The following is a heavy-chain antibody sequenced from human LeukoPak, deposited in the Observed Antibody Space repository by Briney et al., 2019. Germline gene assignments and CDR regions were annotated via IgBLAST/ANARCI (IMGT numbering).Heavy chain of an antibody. CDR1: GGSFSGYY. Sequence: KASETQSLTCAVYGGSFSGYYWSWIRQPPGKGLEWIGEINHSGSTNYNPSLKSRVTISVDTSKNQFSLKLSSVTAADTAVYYCAREVVPAAIDYWGQGTLVTVSS. V-gene: IGHV4-34*01. CDR3: AREVVPAAIDY. CDR2: INHSGST. D-gene: IGHD2-2*01. J-gene: IGHJ4*02.